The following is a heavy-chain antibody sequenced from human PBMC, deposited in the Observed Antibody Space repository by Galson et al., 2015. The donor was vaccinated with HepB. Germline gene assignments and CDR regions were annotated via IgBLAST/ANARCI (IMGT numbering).Heavy chain of an antibody. J-gene: IGHJ1*01. D-gene: IGHD3-22*01. CDR1: GYSFTSYW. CDR3: ASCYDSSGCPAWYFQH. V-gene: IGHV5-10-1*01. CDR2: IDPSDSYT. Sequence: QSGAEVKKPGESLRISCKGSGYSFTSYWISWVRQMPGKGLEWMGRIDPSDSYTNYSPSFQGHVTISADKSISTAYLQWSSLKASDTAMYYCASCYDSSGCPAWYFQHWGQGTLVTVSS.